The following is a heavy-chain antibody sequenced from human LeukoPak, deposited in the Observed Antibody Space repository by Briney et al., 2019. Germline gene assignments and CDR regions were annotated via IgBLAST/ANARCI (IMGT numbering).Heavy chain of an antibody. V-gene: IGHV3-53*01. CDR3: ARVGGH. CDR1: GLTFSKNY. CDR2: IYSGGST. Sequence: GGSLRLSCAASGLTFSKNYMSWVRQAPGKGLESVSVIYSGGSTYYADSVRGRFTISRDNSKNTLYLQMNSLRVEDTAVYYCARVGGHWGQGTLVTVSS. D-gene: IGHD3-10*01. J-gene: IGHJ4*02.